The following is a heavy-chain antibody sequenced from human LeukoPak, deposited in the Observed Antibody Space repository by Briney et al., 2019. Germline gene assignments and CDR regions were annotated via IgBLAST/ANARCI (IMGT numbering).Heavy chain of an antibody. CDR3: ARLNKPGWFDP. Sequence: SETLSPPCAVYGGSFSGYYWSWIRQPPGKGLEWIGEINHSGSTNYNPSLKSRVTISVDTSKNQFSLRLSSVTATDTAVYYCARLNKPGWFDPWGQGTLVTVSS. CDR2: INHSGST. J-gene: IGHJ5*02. V-gene: IGHV4-34*01. D-gene: IGHD1-14*01. CDR1: GGSFSGYY.